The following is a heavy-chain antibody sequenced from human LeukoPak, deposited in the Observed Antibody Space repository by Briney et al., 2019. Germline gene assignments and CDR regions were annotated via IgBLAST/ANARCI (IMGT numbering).Heavy chain of an antibody. V-gene: IGHV1-2*02. CDR3: ARDHCATTGCYEDYYYGLDV. CDR2: INPNSGGT. Sequence: SVKVSCKASGYTFTGYYMHWVRQAPGQGLEWMGWINPNSGGTNYAQKFQGRVTMTRDTSISTAYMELSRLTSDDTAVYYCARDHCATTGCYEDYYYGLDVWGQGTTVTVSS. D-gene: IGHD2-2*01. J-gene: IGHJ6*02. CDR1: GYTFTGYY.